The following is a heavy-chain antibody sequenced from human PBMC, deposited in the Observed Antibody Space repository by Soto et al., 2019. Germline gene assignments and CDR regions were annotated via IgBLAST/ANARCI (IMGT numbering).Heavy chain of an antibody. J-gene: IGHJ6*03. CDR2: ISSGSSTI. CDR3: TRSAYMDV. V-gene: IGHV3-48*01. Sequence: EVQLVESGGGLVQPGGSLRLSCAASGFTFSTHSMNWVRQAPGKGLEWVSYISSGSSTIYYADSVKGRFTISRDNAKNSLYLQMDSLRAEDTALYYATRSAYMDVWGTGTTVTVSS. D-gene: IGHD2-2*01. CDR1: GFTFSTHS.